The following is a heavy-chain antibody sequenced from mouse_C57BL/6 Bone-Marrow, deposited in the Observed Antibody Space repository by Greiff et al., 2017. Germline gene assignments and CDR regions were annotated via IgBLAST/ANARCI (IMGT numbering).Heavy chain of an antibody. V-gene: IGHV1-62-3*01. Sequence: QVQLQQPGAELVKPGASVKLSCKASGYTFTSYWMHWVKQRPGRGLEWIGRIDPKSGGTKYNEKFKSKATLTVDKPSSTAYMQLSSLTSEDSAVYDCAIWFIKGYFDVWGTGTTVTVSA. CDR2: IDPKSGGT. CDR1: GYTFTSYW. CDR3: AIWFIKGYFDV. J-gene: IGHJ1*03. D-gene: IGHD1-1*01.